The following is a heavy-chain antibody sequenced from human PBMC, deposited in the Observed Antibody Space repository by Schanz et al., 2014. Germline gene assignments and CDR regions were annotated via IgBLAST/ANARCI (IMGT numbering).Heavy chain of an antibody. CDR3: AREGTGAVRGYFDY. Sequence: QVQLQESGPGLVKPSQTLSLTCAVSGDSISGGGYSWSWIRQAPGGGLEWIGYIYYRGTTHYNPSLESRVTISIDKPTDQLSLKLTSVTAADTAVYYCAREGTGAVRGYFDYWGQGTLVTVSS. J-gene: IGHJ4*02. V-gene: IGHV4-30-4*07. CDR1: GDSISGGGYS. CDR2: IYYRGTT. D-gene: IGHD6-13*01.